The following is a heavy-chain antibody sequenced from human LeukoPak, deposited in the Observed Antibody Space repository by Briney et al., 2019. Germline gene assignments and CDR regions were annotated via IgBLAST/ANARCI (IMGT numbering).Heavy chain of an antibody. CDR3: AKGIELWSTYFDH. CDR2: ISGNGGST. CDR1: GFSFSSYV. D-gene: IGHD5-18*01. J-gene: IGHJ4*02. V-gene: IGHV3-23*01. Sequence: GGSLRLSCVASGFSFSSYVMNWVRQAPGTGLEWVSAISGNGGSTYYADSVKGRFTISRDNSKNTLSLQMNSLRAEDTAVYYCAKGIELWSTYFDHWGQGTLVTASS.